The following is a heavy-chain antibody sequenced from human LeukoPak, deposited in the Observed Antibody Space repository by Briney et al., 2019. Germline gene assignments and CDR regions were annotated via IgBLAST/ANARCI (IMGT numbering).Heavy chain of an antibody. Sequence: ASVKVSCKASGYTFTSYYMHWVRQAPGQGLEWMGIINSSGGSTSYAQKFQGRVTMTRDMSTSTVYMELSSLRSEDTAVYYCAAGIDSSGHRDYYYYYMDVWGKGTTVTVSS. J-gene: IGHJ6*03. CDR3: AAGIDSSGHRDYYYYYMDV. CDR2: INSSGGST. V-gene: IGHV1-46*01. CDR1: GYTFTSYY. D-gene: IGHD3-22*01.